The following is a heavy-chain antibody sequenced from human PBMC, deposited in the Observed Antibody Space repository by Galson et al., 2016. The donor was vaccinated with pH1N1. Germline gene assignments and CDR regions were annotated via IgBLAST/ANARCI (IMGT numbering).Heavy chain of an antibody. D-gene: IGHD4/OR15-4a*01. CDR3: ATDLYFYGAFINLYFDY. CDR2: FDPQDGET. CDR1: GYTLSQIA. Sequence: SVKVSCKVSGYTLSQIAMHWVRQAPGKGLEWMGGFDPQDGETKYAQKFQGRVSMTEDTATDTAYMEMSSLRSEDTAVYYCATDLYFYGAFINLYFDYWGQGTLVTVSS. V-gene: IGHV1-24*01. J-gene: IGHJ4*02.